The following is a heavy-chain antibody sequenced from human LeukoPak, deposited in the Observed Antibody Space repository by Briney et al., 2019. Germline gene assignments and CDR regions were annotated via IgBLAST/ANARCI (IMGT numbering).Heavy chain of an antibody. CDR3: ARDRAVTAIFSDY. Sequence: ASVKVSCEASGYTFTSYAISWVRQAPGQGLEWMGWISAYNGDTYYAQKLQGRVTMATDTSTNTPYMELRSLRFDDTAVYYCARDRAVTAIFSDYWGQGTLVTVSS. CDR1: GYTFTSYA. D-gene: IGHD2-21*02. CDR2: ISAYNGDT. V-gene: IGHV1-18*01. J-gene: IGHJ4*02.